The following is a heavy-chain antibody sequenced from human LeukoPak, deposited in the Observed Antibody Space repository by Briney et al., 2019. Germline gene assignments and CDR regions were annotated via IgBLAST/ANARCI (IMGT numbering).Heavy chain of an antibody. CDR2: IYYSGST. J-gene: IGHJ3*02. CDR1: GGSISSYY. Sequence: PSETLSLTCTVSGGSISSYYWSWIRQPPGKGLEWIGYIYYSGSTNYNPSLKSRVTISVDTSKNQFSLKLSSVTAADTAVYYCARHSSYYYGSGSYYGAFDIWGQGTMVTVSS. V-gene: IGHV4-59*08. CDR3: ARHSSYYYGSGSYYGAFDI. D-gene: IGHD3-10*01.